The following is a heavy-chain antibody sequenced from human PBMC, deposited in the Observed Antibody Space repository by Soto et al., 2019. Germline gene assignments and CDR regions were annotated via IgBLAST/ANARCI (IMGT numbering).Heavy chain of an antibody. CDR1: GGSISSGGYY. CDR3: ARGLKGPLVAHVDY. J-gene: IGHJ4*02. V-gene: IGHV4-31*03. CDR2: IYYSGGT. D-gene: IGHD5-12*01. Sequence: QVQLQESGPGLVKPSQTLSLTCTVSGGSISSGGYYWSWIRQHPGKGLEWIGYIYYSGGTYYNPSLKRRVTISVDTSKNQFSLKLSSVTAADTAVYYCARGLKGPLVAHVDYWGQGTLVTVSS.